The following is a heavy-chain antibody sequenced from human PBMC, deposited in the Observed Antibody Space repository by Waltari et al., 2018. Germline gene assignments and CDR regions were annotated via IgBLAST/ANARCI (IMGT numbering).Heavy chain of an antibody. CDR2: ISSSSSYI. CDR1: GFPFSTHS. V-gene: IGHV3-21*01. D-gene: IGHD1-7*01. Sequence: EVQLVESGGGLVKPGGSLRLSCAASGFPFSTHSMNWVSQAPGKGLEGVSSISSSSSYIYYADSVKGRFTISRDNAKNSLYLQMNSLRAEDTAVYYCARVIGLELPHGYWGQGTLVTVSS. J-gene: IGHJ4*02. CDR3: ARVIGLELPHGY.